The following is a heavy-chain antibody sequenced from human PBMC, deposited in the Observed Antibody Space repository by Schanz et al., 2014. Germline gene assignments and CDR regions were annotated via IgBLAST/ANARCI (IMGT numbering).Heavy chain of an antibody. Sequence: VQLVESGGGLVQPGGSLRLSCAASGFTLSSYAMHWVRQAPGKGLEWVAVILYDGRNKYYADSVKGRFTISRDNSKNTLYLQMNTLRSEDTAVYSCARGIGGYGANNYFDYWGQGTLVTVSS. D-gene: IGHD5-12*01. CDR1: GFTLSSYA. V-gene: IGHV3-30-3*01. J-gene: IGHJ4*02. CDR3: ARGIGGYGANNYFDY. CDR2: ILYDGRNK.